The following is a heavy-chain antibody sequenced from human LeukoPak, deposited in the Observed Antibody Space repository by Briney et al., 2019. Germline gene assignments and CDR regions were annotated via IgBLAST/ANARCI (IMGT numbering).Heavy chain of an antibody. CDR1: GFTFSSYW. D-gene: IGHD3-3*01. CDR3: ASQPPLTIFGVVGGVGMDV. Sequence: PGGSLRLSCAASGFTFSSYWMSWVRQAPGKGLEWVANIKQDGSEKYYVDSVKGRFTISRGNAKNSLYLQMNSLRAEDTAVYYCASQPPLTIFGVVGGVGMDVWGQGTTVTVSS. V-gene: IGHV3-7*01. CDR2: IKQDGSEK. J-gene: IGHJ6*02.